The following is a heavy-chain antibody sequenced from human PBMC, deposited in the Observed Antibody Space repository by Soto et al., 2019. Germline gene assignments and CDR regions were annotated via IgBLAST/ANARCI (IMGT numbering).Heavy chain of an antibody. CDR2: IYYSGST. J-gene: IGHJ4*02. D-gene: IGHD6-19*01. CDR3: ARHTAVASFDY. CDR1: GGSISSYY. V-gene: IGHV4-59*08. Sequence: ASETLSLTCTVSGGSISSYYWSWIRQPPGKGLEWIGYIYYSGSTNYNPSLKSRVTISVDTSKNQFSLKLSSVTAADTAVYYCARHTAVASFDYWGQGTLVTVSS.